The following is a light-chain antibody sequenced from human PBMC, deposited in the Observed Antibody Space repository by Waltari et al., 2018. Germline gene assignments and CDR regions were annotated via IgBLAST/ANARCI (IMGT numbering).Light chain of an antibody. CDR1: ALPKQY. CDR2: KDS. CDR3: QSSDTSGSYAV. J-gene: IGLJ2*01. V-gene: IGLV3-25*03. Sequence: SYELTQPPSVSVSPGQTARITCSGDALPKQYAYWYQQKPGQAPVLVIYKDSERPSGIPERFLGFISGTTVTLTITGVKAEDEAYFSCQSSDTSGSYAVFGGGPRLTVL.